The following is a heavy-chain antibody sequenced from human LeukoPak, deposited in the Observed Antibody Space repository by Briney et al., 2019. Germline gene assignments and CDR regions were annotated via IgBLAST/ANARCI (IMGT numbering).Heavy chain of an antibody. CDR2: IKQDGSEK. Sequence: GGSLRLSCAASGFTFSSYWMSWVRQAPGKGLEWVANIKQDGSEKYYVDSVKGRFTISRDNAKNSLYLQMNSLRAEDTAVYYCAKGGDGDYFDYWGQGTLVTVSS. D-gene: IGHD2-21*01. J-gene: IGHJ4*02. CDR3: AKGGDGDYFDY. CDR1: GFTFSSYW. V-gene: IGHV3-7*04.